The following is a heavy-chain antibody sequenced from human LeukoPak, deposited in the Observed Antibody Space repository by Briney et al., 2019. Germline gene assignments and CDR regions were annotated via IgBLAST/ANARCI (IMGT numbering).Heavy chain of an antibody. CDR2: INPSGGST. D-gene: IGHD6-19*01. CDR1: GYTFTIYY. Sequence: WASVKVSCKASGYTFTIYYMHWVRQAPGQGLEWMGIINPSGGSTSYAQKFQGRVTMTRDTSTSTVYMELSSLRSEDTAVYYCARDLGFIPTQIAVAGTGWFDPWGQGTLVTVSS. J-gene: IGHJ5*02. CDR3: ARDLGFIPTQIAVAGTGWFDP. V-gene: IGHV1-46*01.